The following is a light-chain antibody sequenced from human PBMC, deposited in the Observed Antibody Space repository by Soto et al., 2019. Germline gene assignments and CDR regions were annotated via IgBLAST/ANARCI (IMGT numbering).Light chain of an antibody. Sequence: VLTQSPATLSLSPGERATLSCRASLNVNSYLAWYQQKPGQAPRLLIYDASNRAAGVPARFSGSGSGTDFTLTISSLEPEDFAIYYCQQRQYWPPITFGQGTRMEIK. J-gene: IGKJ5*01. CDR2: DAS. V-gene: IGKV3-11*01. CDR1: LNVNSY. CDR3: QQRQYWPPIT.